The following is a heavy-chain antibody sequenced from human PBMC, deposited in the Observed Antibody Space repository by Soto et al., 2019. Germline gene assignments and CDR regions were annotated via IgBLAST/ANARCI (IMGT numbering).Heavy chain of an antibody. D-gene: IGHD3-3*01. CDR2: IYYSGST. V-gene: IGHV4-31*03. Sequence: SETLSLTCTVSGDSISGNNNYWSWIRQHPGKGLEWIGYIYYSGSTYYNPSLKSRVTISVDTSKNQFSLKLSSVTAADTAVYYCARWWSGSRQGFDPWGQGTLVTVSS. J-gene: IGHJ5*02. CDR1: GDSISGNNNY. CDR3: ARWWSGSRQGFDP.